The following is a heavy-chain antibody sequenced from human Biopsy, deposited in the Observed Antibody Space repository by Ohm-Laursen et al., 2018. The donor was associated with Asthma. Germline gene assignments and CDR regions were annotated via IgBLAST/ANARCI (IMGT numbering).Heavy chain of an antibody. V-gene: IGHV4-34*01. D-gene: IGHD6-19*01. CDR1: GGSFSSNY. CDR3: ARDAGSAWSSGLDAFDF. J-gene: IGHJ3*01. CDR2: THHSGYT. Sequence: SDTLSLTWTVYGGSFSSNYWSWIRQTPGKGLEWLGDTHHSGYTNYNPSLSSRLTLSVDTSKNQFSLRLTSVTAADTAVYFCARDAGSAWSSGLDAFDFWGHGTMVTVSS.